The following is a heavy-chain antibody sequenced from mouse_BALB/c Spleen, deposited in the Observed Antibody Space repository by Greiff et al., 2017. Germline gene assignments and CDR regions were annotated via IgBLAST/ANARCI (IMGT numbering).Heavy chain of an antibody. V-gene: IGHV5-6-4*01. CDR3: TRVPGTEDAMDY. CDR2: ISSGGSYT. CDR1: GFTFSSYT. J-gene: IGHJ4*01. D-gene: IGHD4-1*01. Sequence: EVKLVESGGGLVKPGGSLKLSCAASGFTFSSYTMSWVRQTPEKRLEWVATISSGGSYTYYPDSVKGRFTISRDNAKNTLYLQMSSLKSEDTAMYYCTRVPGTEDAMDYWGQGTSVTVSS.